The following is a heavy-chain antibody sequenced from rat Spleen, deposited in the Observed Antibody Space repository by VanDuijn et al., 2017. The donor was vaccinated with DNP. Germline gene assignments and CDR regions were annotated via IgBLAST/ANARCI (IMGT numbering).Heavy chain of an antibody. CDR3: ARSVDWDPYVMDA. Sequence: EVQLQESGPGLVKPSQSLSLTCSVTGYSITSNYWGWIRKFPGNKMEYIGHISYSGSTNYNPSLKSRVSITRDTSKNQLFLQVNSVTTEDRATYYCARSVDWDPYVMDAWGQGASVTVSS. CDR2: ISYSGST. V-gene: IGHV3-1*01. D-gene: IGHD5-1*01. J-gene: IGHJ4*01. CDR1: GYSITSNY.